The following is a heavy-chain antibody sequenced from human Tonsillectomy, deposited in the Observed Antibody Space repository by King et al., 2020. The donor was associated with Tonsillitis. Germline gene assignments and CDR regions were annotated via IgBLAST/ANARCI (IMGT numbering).Heavy chain of an antibody. V-gene: IGHV4-61*02. J-gene: IGHJ5*02. Sequence: VQLQESGPGLVKPSQTLSLTCTVSGGSLSSGNYYWSWIRQPAGKGLEWIGRIFTSGNTTYSPSLNGRVAMSVDTSQNQFSLKLSSVTAAVTAVYCGAREDDYNWFDPWGQGTLVTVSS. CDR2: IFTSGNT. D-gene: IGHD2-21*02. CDR3: AREDDYNWFDP. CDR1: GGSLSSGNYY.